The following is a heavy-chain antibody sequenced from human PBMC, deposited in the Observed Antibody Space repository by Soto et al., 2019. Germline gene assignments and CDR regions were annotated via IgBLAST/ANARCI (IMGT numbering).Heavy chain of an antibody. CDR1: GGSISGFY. Sequence: PSETLSLTCTVSGGSISGFYWTWIRQPPGKGLEWIGYISYSGNTNYSPSLKSRVTISVDTSKRLLSLKLTFLTTADAAVYFCARSPMVISRSYFDNWGQGTPVTVSS. V-gene: IGHV4-59*12. CDR2: ISYSGNT. J-gene: IGHJ4*02. CDR3: ARSPMVISRSYFDN. D-gene: IGHD2-8*01.